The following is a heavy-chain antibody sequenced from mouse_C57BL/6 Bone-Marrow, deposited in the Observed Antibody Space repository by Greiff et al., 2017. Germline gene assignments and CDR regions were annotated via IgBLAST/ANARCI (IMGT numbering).Heavy chain of an antibody. J-gene: IGHJ4*01. CDR1: GFTFSGYG. V-gene: IGHV5-17*01. Sequence: EVQLVESGGGLVKPGGSLKLSCAASGFTFSGYGMPWVRQAPEKGLEWVASISSGSSTIYYADTVKGRLTISRENAKNTLFRQMTSLRSEDTAMYYCAITTVVATDAMDYWGQGTSVTVSS. CDR2: ISSGSSTI. D-gene: IGHD1-1*01. CDR3: AITTVVATDAMDY.